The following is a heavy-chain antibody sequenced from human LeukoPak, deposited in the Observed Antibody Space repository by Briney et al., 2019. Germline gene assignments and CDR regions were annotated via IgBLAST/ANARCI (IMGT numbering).Heavy chain of an antibody. J-gene: IGHJ4*02. CDR3: TRRLSNGATLNYFDY. Sequence: SETLSLTCTVSGGSISSYYWSWIRQTPGKGLEWIGNIFDSGDTNYNPSLQSRVTISVDTSKKQFSLKLRSVTAADTAVYYCTRRLSNGATLNYFDYWGQGTLVTVSS. D-gene: IGHD4/OR15-4a*01. CDR2: IFDSGDT. CDR1: GGSISSYY. V-gene: IGHV4-59*08.